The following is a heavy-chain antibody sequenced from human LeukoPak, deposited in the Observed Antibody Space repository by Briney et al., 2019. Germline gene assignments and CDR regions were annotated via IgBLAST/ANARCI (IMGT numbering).Heavy chain of an antibody. J-gene: IGHJ4*02. CDR1: GYSFTSSW. CDR3: ARYTDHCYSAY. D-gene: IGHD1-1*01. V-gene: IGHV5-51*01. CDR2: IYPGDSDT. Sequence: GESLKISCKGSGYSFTSSWIGWVRQMPGKGLEWMGIIYPGDSDTRYRPSFQGQVTISADKSISTAYLQWSSLNTSDTAMYYCARYTDHCYSAYGSQGTLVTVSS.